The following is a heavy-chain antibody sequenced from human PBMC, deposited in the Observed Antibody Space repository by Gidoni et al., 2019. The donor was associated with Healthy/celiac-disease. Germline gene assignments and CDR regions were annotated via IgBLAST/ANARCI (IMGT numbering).Heavy chain of an antibody. CDR1: GFPFSSFA. Sequence: EVQLLESGGGLVQPGGSLRLSCAASGFPFSSFALSWVRQAPGKGLGWVSAISGSGGSTYYADSVKGRFTISRDNSKNTLYLQMNSLRAEDTAVYYCAKSRPPYDFWSGPHGSFDYWGQGTLVTVSS. J-gene: IGHJ4*02. V-gene: IGHV3-23*01. CDR2: ISGSGGST. D-gene: IGHD3-3*01. CDR3: AKSRPPYDFWSGPHGSFDY.